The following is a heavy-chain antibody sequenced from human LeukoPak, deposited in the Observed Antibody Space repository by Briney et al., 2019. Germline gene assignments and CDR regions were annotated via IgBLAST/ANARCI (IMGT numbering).Heavy chain of an antibody. CDR1: GGSISSGGYY. CDR3: ARHFPRLSGWPDYFDY. J-gene: IGHJ4*02. CDR2: IYYSGST. D-gene: IGHD3-16*02. Sequence: SETLSLICTVSGGSISSGGYYWSWIRQHPGKGLEWIGYIYYSGSTYYNPSLKSRVTISVDTSKNQFSLKLSSVTAADTAVYYCARHFPRLSGWPDYFDYWGQGTLVTVSS. V-gene: IGHV4-31*03.